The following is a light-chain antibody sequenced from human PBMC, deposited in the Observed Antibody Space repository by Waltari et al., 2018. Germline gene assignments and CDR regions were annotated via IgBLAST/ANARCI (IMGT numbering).Light chain of an antibody. CDR2: EAA. CDR3: QQYDDVPYYT. CDR1: HDISQY. Sequence: DIQMTQSPSSLSASVGDSATIPCRASHDISQYLNWYHHRPGRAPKLLTYEAAQLEMGVSSRFSGSGYGTIFTLTIRSVQAADVGTYFCQQYDDVPYYTFGQGT. J-gene: IGKJ2*01. V-gene: IGKV1-33*01.